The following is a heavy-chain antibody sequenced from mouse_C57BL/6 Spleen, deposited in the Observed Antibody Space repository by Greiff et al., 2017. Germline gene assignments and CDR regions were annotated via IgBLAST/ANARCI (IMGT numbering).Heavy chain of an antibody. CDR2: IYPGDGDT. J-gene: IGHJ3*01. D-gene: IGHD2-4*01. CDR3: AGDYDEWFAY. V-gene: IGHV1-80*01. Sequence: VQLQQSGASVKISCKASGYAFSSYWMNWVKQRPGKGLEWIGQIYPGDGDTNYNGKFKGKATLTADKSSSTAYMQRSSLTSEDAAVYFCAGDYDEWFAYWGQGT. CDR1: GYAFSSYW.